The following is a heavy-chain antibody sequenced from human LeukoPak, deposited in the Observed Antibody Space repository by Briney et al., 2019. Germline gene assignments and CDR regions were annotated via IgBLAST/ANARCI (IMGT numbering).Heavy chain of an antibody. Sequence: SETLSLTCSVSGDSISSYYWSWIRQPPGKRLEWIGYMYYSGRTDYNPSLKSRVTISVDTSRNQFSLKLSSVTAADTAVYYCARSTGVFNYYDSRGGAFDIWGQGTMVTVSS. J-gene: IGHJ3*02. CDR3: ARSTGVFNYYDSRGGAFDI. V-gene: IGHV4-59*01. CDR2: MYYSGRT. D-gene: IGHD3-22*01. CDR1: GDSISSYY.